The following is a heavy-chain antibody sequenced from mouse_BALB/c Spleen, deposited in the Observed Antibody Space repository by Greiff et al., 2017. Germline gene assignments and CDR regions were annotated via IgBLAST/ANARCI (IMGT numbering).Heavy chain of an antibody. CDR2: IDPANGNT. V-gene: IGHV14-3*02. CDR1: GFNIKDTY. CDR3: ARVYYYGSSWVDY. J-gene: IGHJ2*01. Sequence: VQLKQSGAELVKPGASVKLSCTASGFNIKDTYMHWVKQRPEQGLEWIGRIDPANGNTKYDPKFQGKATITADTSSNTAYLQLSSLTSEDTAVYYCARVYYYGSSWVDYWGQGTTLTVSS. D-gene: IGHD1-1*01.